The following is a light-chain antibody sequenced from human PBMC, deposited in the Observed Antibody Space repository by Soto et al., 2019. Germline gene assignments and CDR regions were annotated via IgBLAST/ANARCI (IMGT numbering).Light chain of an antibody. CDR2: DVS. CDR1: QSVSGTY. J-gene: IGKJ5*01. Sequence: IVLTQSPGTLSLSPGERASLSCRASQSVSGTYLAWYQQRPGQAPRLLIYDVSSRATGIPDRFSGSESGSDFTLTINRLEPEDFAVYYCQQYGTSPQTFGQGTRLEIK. CDR3: QQYGTSPQT. V-gene: IGKV3-20*01.